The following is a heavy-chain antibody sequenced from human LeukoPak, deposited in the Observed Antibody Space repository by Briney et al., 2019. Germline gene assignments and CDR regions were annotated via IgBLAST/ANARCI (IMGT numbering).Heavy chain of an antibody. V-gene: IGHV3-30*18. CDR2: ISYDGSNK. CDR3: AKDWASVSEISWFDP. Sequence: GGSLRLSCAASGFTFSSYGMHWVRQAPGKGLEWVAVISYDGSNKYYADSAKGQFTISRDNSKNTLYLQMNSLRAEDTAVYYCAKDWASVSEISWFDPWGQGTLVTVSS. D-gene: IGHD3-16*01. CDR1: GFTFSSYG. J-gene: IGHJ5*02.